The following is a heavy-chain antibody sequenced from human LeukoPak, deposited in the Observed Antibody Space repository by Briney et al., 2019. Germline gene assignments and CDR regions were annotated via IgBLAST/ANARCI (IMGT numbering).Heavy chain of an antibody. D-gene: IGHD1-7*01. CDR1: GYTFTGCY. J-gene: IGHJ5*02. CDR3: ARGRYNWNYWFDP. Sequence: ASVKVSCKASGYTFTGCYMHWVRQAPGQGLEWMGWINPNSGGTNYAQKFQGRVTMTRDTSISTAYMELSRLRSDDTAVYYCARGRYNWNYWFDPWGQGTLVTVSS. V-gene: IGHV1-2*02. CDR2: INPNSGGT.